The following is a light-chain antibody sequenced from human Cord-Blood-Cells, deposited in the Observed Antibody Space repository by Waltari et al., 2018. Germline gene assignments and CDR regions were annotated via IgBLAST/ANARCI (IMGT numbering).Light chain of an antibody. V-gene: IGKV3-15*01. CDR2: GAS. J-gene: IGKJ1*01. CDR1: QSVSSN. CDR3: QQYNNWRT. Sequence: IVMTQSPATLSVSPGERATLSCSASQSVSSNLAWYHQTPGKATRLLIYGASTRATGIPARFSCSRSGTELTLTISSLQSEDFAVYYCQQYNNWRTFGQGTKVEIK.